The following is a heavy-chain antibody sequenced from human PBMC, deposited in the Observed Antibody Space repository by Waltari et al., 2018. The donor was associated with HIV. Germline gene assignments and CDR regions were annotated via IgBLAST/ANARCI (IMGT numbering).Heavy chain of an antibody. V-gene: IGHV3-15*01. D-gene: IGHD3-16*01. CDR1: GFTISDAW. Sequence: EVQLVDSGGGLVKPGGSLRLSCAASGFTISDAWVSWVRQAPGEGLEWVCRIKSQMDGGTTDYAATMKGRFTISGDESKNTLYLQMNSLKVEDTAMYYCATLGGGTRDYWGQGTLVTVSS. CDR2: IKSQMDGGTT. J-gene: IGHJ4*02. CDR3: ATLGGGTRDY.